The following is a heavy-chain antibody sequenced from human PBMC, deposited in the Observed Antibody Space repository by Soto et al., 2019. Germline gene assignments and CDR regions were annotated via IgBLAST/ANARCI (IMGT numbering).Heavy chain of an antibody. V-gene: IGHV3-23*01. Sequence: EVQLLESGGNLVQPGGSLRLSCAASGLTFTNYGMTWVRQAPGKGLEWVATITGAGGTAHYADSVKGRFTISRDISKNPLFLQMNGLRAEDTAIYFCAKDAFKPDVRLHGMDVLGQGTTVTVSS. CDR2: ITGAGGTA. CDR3: AKDAFKPDVRLHGMDV. D-gene: IGHD3-10*01. CDR1: GLTFTNYG. J-gene: IGHJ6*02.